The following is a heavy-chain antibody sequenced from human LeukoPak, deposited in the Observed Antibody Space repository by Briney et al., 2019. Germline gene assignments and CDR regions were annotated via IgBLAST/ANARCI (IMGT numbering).Heavy chain of an antibody. V-gene: IGHV1-46*01. Sequence: ASVKVSCKASGYTFTSYYMHWVRQAPGQGLEWMGIINPSGGSTSYAQKFQGRVTMTRDTSTSTVYMELSSLRSEDTAVYYCARGPTRLGYRSGGSCQNWFDPWGQGTLVTVSS. D-gene: IGHD2-15*01. J-gene: IGHJ5*02. CDR1: GYTFTSYY. CDR3: ARGPTRLGYRSGGSCQNWFDP. CDR2: INPSGGST.